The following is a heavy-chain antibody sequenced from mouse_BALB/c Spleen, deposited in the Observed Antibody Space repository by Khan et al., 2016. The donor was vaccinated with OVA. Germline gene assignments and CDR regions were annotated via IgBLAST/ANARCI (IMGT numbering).Heavy chain of an antibody. J-gene: IGHJ4*01. CDR1: GFSLTSYG. V-gene: IGHV2-6*02. Sequence: VQLLETGPGLVAPSQSLSITCTASGFSLTSYGVHWVRQPPGKGLEWLVVIWSDGSTNYNSVLKSRLSISKDNSKSQVFLKMNSLQTDDTAIYYCARWFDGYSSLYAMDYWGQGTSVTVSS. CDR3: ARWFDGYSSLYAMDY. CDR2: IWSDGST. D-gene: IGHD2-3*01.